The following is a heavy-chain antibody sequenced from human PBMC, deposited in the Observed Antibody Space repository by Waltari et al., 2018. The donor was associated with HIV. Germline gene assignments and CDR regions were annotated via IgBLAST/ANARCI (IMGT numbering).Heavy chain of an antibody. J-gene: IGHJ4*02. V-gene: IGHV1-2*06. Sequence: QVQLVQSCAEVKKPGASVKASCKASGYTPTGYFLHWVRQAPGQGLEWMGRLNPSSGKTNYAQKFQGRVTMTSDTSINTAYMELSSLRSDDTAVYYCARDMGPFNNWGQGTLVTVSS. CDR1: GYTPTGYF. D-gene: IGHD3-16*01. CDR2: LNPSSGKT. CDR3: ARDMGPFNN.